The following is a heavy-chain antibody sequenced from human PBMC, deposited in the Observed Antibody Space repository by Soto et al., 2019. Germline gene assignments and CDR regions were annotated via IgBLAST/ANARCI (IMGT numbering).Heavy chain of an antibody. CDR2: IWYDGSNK. CDR3: ARGGTLRMDYYGMDV. CDR1: GFTFSSYG. V-gene: IGHV3-33*01. J-gene: IGHJ6*02. D-gene: IGHD1-26*01. Sequence: PGGSLRLSCAASGFTFSSYGMHWVRQAPGKGLEWVAVIWYDGSNKYYADSVKGRFTISRDNSKNTLYLQMNSLRAEDTAVYYCARGGTLRMDYYGMDVWGQGTTVTVSS.